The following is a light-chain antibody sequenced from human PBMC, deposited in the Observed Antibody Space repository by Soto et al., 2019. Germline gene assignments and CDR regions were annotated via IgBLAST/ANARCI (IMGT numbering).Light chain of an antibody. CDR2: GNT. Sequence: QSVLTQPPSVSGAPGQRVTISCTGSTSNIGAGFDVHWYQHLPGTAPKLLIYGNTDRPSGVPDRFSGSKSGTSASLAITGLQAEDEADYYCQSYDSSLNDYVVFGGGTQLTVL. V-gene: IGLV1-40*01. J-gene: IGLJ2*01. CDR1: TSNIGAGFD. CDR3: QSYDSSLNDYVV.